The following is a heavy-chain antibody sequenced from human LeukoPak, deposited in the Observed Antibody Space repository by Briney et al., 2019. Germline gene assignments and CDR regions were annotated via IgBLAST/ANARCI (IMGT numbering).Heavy chain of an antibody. CDR3: AGLVGRYSSGLYYYYFDY. J-gene: IGHJ4*02. CDR1: GDSLNSLDL. D-gene: IGHD3-22*01. CDR2: MYLSGTT. Sequence: SETLSLTCTVSGDSLNSLDLWSWVRQPPGKGLEWIGEMYLSGTTHSNPSVKSRVTISIDKSKNQFFLNLSSVTAADTAVYYCAGLVGRYSSGLYYYYFDYWGQGTLVTVSS. V-gene: IGHV4-4*02.